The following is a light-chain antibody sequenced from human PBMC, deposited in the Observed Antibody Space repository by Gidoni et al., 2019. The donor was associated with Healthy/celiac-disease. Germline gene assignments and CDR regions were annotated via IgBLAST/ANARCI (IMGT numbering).Light chain of an antibody. Sequence: QSALTQPASVSGSPGQSITISCTGTSSDVGGYNYVSWYQQHPGKAPKLMIYEDSNRPSGVSNRFSGSKSGNTASLTISGLQAEDEADYYCSSYTSSNVVFGGGTKLTVL. J-gene: IGLJ2*01. CDR2: EDS. CDR3: SSYTSSNVV. V-gene: IGLV2-14*01. CDR1: SSDVGGYNY.